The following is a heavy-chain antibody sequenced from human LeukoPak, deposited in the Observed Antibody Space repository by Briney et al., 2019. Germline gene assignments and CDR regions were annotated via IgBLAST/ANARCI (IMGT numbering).Heavy chain of an antibody. J-gene: IGHJ4*02. CDR1: GYTFTSFG. Sequence: GASVKVSCKASGYTFTSFGISWVRQAPGQGLEWMGWISAYSGNTNSAQKLQGRVTMTTDTSTSTAYMELRSLRPDDTAVYYCAGIAVVGTSYFDYWGQGTLVTISS. V-gene: IGHV1-18*01. D-gene: IGHD6-19*01. CDR2: ISAYSGNT. CDR3: AGIAVVGTSYFDY.